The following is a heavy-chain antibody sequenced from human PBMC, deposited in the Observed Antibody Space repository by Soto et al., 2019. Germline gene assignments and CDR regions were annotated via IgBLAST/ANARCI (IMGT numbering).Heavy chain of an antibody. J-gene: IGHJ4*02. CDR3: AKGPAYDYVWGTYYYFDY. V-gene: IGHV3-23*01. CDR2: ISGGGSST. CDR1: GFTFSSYA. Sequence: PGGSLRLSCAASGFTFSSYAMSWVRQAPGKGLEWVSSISGGGSSTYYADSVKGRFTISRDNSRNTIYLQMNSLRAEDTAVYYCAKGPAYDYVWGTYYYFDYWGLGALVTVSS. D-gene: IGHD3-16*01.